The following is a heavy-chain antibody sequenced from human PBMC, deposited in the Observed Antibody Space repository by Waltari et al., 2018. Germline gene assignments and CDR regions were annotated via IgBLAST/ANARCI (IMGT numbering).Heavy chain of an antibody. Sequence: QVQLQESGPGLVKPSQTLSLTCTVSGGSISSGSYYWSWIRQPAGKGLEWIGRIYTSGSTNYNPSLKSRVTISVDTSKNQFSLKLSSVTAADTAVYYWARDALFDPWGQGTLVTVSS. CDR3: ARDALFDP. CDR2: IYTSGST. J-gene: IGHJ5*02. CDR1: GGSISSGSYY. V-gene: IGHV4-61*02.